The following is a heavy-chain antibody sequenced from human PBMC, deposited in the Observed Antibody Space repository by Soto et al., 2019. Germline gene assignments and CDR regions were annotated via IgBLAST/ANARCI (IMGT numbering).Heavy chain of an antibody. Sequence: GGSLRLSCVVSGFTFSTYSMNWVRQAPGKGLEWVSFISESSNSGDSIYYTDSVNGRFTISRDNAKNSLYLQMNSLRAEDTAVYYCVRDMAVLADYWGQGTLVTVSS. V-gene: IGHV3-48*01. J-gene: IGHJ4*02. D-gene: IGHD3-10*01. CDR1: GFTFSTYS. CDR2: ISESSNSGDSI. CDR3: VRDMAVLADY.